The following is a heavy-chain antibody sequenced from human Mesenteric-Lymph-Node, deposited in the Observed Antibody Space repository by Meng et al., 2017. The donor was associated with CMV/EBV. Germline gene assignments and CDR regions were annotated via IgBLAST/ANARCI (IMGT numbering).Heavy chain of an antibody. CDR3: TKPMGSGSLNWFDP. V-gene: IGHV3-11*01. J-gene: IGHJ5*02. CDR1: GFPFSDYY. Sequence: GGSLRLSCAASGFPFSDYYLTWVRQAPGKGLEWVSYISGGVDVIYYADSVKGRFTISRDNSKNTVYLHINSPRDEDTAIYYCTKPMGSGSLNWFDPWGQGTLVTVSS. CDR2: ISGGVDVI. D-gene: IGHD1-26*01.